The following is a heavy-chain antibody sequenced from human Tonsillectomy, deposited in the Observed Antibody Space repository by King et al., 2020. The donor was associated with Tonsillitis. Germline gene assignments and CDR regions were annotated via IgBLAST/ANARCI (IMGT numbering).Heavy chain of an antibody. J-gene: IGHJ4*02. CDR1: GYSISSGYC. CDR3: ARESPTTTVVTEPDY. V-gene: IGHV4-38-2*02. D-gene: IGHD4-23*01. CDR2: ISHSGNT. Sequence: QLQESGPGLVKPSETLSLTCGVSGYSISSGYCWGWIRQPPGKGLEWIGRISHSGNTYYNPSLKSRVTILVDTSKNHFSLRLNSVTAADTAVYYCARESPTTTVVTEPDYWGQGTLVTVSS.